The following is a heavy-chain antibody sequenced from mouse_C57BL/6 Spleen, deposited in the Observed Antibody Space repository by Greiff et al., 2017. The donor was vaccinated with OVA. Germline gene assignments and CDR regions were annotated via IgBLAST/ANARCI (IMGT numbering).Heavy chain of an antibody. Sequence: QVHVKQSGAELVKPGASVKISCKASGYAFSSYWMNWVKQRPGKGLEWIGQIYPGDGDTNYNGKFKGKATLTADKSSSTAYMQLSSLSSEDSAVYFCARSGDLGYFDYWGQGTTLTVSS. CDR2: IYPGDGDT. D-gene: IGHD4-1*01. CDR3: ARSGDLGYFDY. V-gene: IGHV1-80*01. CDR1: GYAFSSYW. J-gene: IGHJ2*01.